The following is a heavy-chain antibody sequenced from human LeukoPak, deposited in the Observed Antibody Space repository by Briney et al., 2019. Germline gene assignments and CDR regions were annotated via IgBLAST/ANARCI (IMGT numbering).Heavy chain of an antibody. V-gene: IGHV1-8*01. Sequence: ASVKVSCKASGFTFTNYDINWVRQATGQGLEWMGWMNPNSGNTGYTQKFQGRVAMTRDNSITTAYMGLSSLRSEDTAVYYCARSTRSASYYYYYYMDVWGTGTTVTVSS. CDR3: ARSTRSASYYYYYYMDV. CDR2: MNPNSGNT. J-gene: IGHJ6*03. CDR1: GFTFTNYD.